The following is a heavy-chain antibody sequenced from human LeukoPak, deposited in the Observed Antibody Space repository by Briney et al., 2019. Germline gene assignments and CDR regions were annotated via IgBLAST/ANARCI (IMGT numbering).Heavy chain of an antibody. Sequence: GGSLRLSCAASGFTFSDYYMTWIRQAPGKGLEWLSYVSSSSTYTNYADSVKGRFTISRDNSKNTLYLQMNSLRAEDTAVYYCARLGQGYYYDSSGYFDYWGQGTLVTVSS. J-gene: IGHJ4*02. V-gene: IGHV3-11*06. CDR2: VSSSSTYT. D-gene: IGHD3-22*01. CDR1: GFTFSDYY. CDR3: ARLGQGYYYDSSGYFDY.